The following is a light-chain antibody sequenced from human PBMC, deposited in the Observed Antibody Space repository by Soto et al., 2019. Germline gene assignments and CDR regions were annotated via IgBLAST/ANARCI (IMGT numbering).Light chain of an antibody. CDR1: QNIRNY. Sequence: DIQMTQSPSSLPASEGDRVTISCRASQNIRNYLNWYQQKPDKAPKLLIYVASNLQSGVPSRFSGSGSGTNFTLTISSLQPEDFATYYCQQSYSTPYTFGQGTNLEIK. J-gene: IGKJ2*01. CDR2: VAS. CDR3: QQSYSTPYT. V-gene: IGKV1-39*01.